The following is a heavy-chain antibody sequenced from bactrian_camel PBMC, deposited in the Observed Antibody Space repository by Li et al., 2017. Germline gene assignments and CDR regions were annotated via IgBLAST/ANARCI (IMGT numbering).Heavy chain of an antibody. D-gene: IGHD7*01. V-gene: IGHV3S53*01. CDR2: ISRFGGI. CDR1: RSTANVFC. Sequence: HVQLVESGGGSVQAGGSLSLSCAASRSTANVFCMAWFRQVPGKEREEVASISRFGGIRYADSVNGRSSISKDNVKNTLYLQMDSLTPEDTAMYYCAAGSRVGSMVAPTYKYWGQGTQVTVS. J-gene: IGHJ4*01. CDR3: AAGSRVGSMVAPTYKY.